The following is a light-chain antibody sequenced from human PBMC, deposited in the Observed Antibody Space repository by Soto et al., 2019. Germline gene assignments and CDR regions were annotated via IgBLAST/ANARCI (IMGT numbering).Light chain of an antibody. CDR1: QTITTS. J-gene: IGKJ1*01. CDR3: QQYDSYSVRT. CDR2: KAP. Sequence: DIQMTQSPSTLSASVGDGVTITCRASQTITTSLAWYQQKPGKAPKLLIYKAPSLESGVLSRFSGSGSGTEYTLTIISLQPDDFAAYYCQQYDSYSVRTFGQGTKVEI. V-gene: IGKV1-5*03.